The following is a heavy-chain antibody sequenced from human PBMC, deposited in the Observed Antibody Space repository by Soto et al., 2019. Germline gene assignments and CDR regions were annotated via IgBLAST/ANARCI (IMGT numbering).Heavy chain of an antibody. CDR1: GFSISSYW. CDR3: ARGRAAHPGED. CDR2: IKQDGSEE. J-gene: IGHJ4*02. D-gene: IGHD3-10*01. V-gene: IGHV3-7*05. Sequence: EVQLVESGGDLVQPGGSLRLSCAASGFSISSYWMTWVRQAPGKGLEWVANIKQDGSEEYYVDSAKGRFSISRDNARNSLYLQMNSLRPEDTAVYHWARGRAAHPGEDWGQGTLVTVSS.